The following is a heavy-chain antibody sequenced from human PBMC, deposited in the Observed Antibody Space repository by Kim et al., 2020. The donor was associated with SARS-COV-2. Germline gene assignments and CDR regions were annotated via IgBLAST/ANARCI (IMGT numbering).Heavy chain of an antibody. J-gene: IGHJ4*02. Sequence: TGTARKFQGRVTMTRNTSISTAYMELSSLRSEDTAVYYCARGIDSSGYEPYWGQGTLVTVSS. CDR3: ARGIDSSGYEPY. CDR2: T. V-gene: IGHV1-8*01. D-gene: IGHD3-22*01.